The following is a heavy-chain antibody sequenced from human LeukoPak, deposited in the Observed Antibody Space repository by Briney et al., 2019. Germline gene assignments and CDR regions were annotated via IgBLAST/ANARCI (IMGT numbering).Heavy chain of an antibody. CDR2: ISYDGSNK. V-gene: IGHV3-30*14. J-gene: IGHJ3*02. Sequence: PGRSLRLSCAASGFTFSSYAMHWVRQAPGKGLEWVAVISYDGSNKYYADSVKGRFTISRDNANNFLHLQMNSLRSEDTALYYCVKGDWGDICGQGTIVTVSS. CDR1: GFTFSSYA. D-gene: IGHD7-27*01. CDR3: VKGDWGDI.